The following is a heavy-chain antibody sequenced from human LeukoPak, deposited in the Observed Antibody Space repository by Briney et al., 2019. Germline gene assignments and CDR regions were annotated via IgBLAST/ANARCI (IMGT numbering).Heavy chain of an antibody. CDR2: IYSGGST. D-gene: IGHD6-19*01. V-gene: IGHV3-66*01. CDR1: GFTVYDNY. CDR3: ARDRREWNSGWYYDN. J-gene: IGHJ4*02. Sequence: GGSLRLSCAASGFTVYDNYISWVRHAPGQGLEWVSIIYSGGSTYYADSVKDRFTVSRDNSKNTVYLQMNRLRAEDTAVYYCARDRREWNSGWYYDNWGQGTLVTVSS.